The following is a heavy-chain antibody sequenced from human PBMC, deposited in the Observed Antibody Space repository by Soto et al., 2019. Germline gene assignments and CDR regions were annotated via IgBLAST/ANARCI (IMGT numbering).Heavy chain of an antibody. CDR3: ARTPRRGIAARLFDY. CDR1: GFTLSDYY. D-gene: IGHD6-6*01. CDR2: ISSSGSTI. V-gene: IGHV3-11*01. J-gene: IGHJ4*02. Sequence: PGGSLRLSCAASGFTLSDYYMSWIRQAPGKGLEWVSYISSSGSTIYYADSVKGRFTISRDNAKNSLYLQMNSLRAEDTAVYYCARTPRRGIAARLFDYWGQGTLVTVSS.